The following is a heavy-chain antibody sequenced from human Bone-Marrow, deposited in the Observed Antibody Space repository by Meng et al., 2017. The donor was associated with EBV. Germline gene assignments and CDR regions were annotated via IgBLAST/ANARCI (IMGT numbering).Heavy chain of an antibody. CDR3: ARVLGTIYYGSASHDY. CDR1: GGSFGGYY. V-gene: IGHV4-34*01. CDR2: INHSGST. Sequence: QVQLQRWAAGLLNPSGALSSPGVGYGGSFGGYYWSWIRQPPGKGLEWIGEINHSGSTNYNPSLKSRVTISVDTSKNQFSLKLSSVTAADTAVYYCARVLGTIYYGSASHDYWGQGTLVTVSS. D-gene: IGHD3-10*01. J-gene: IGHJ4*02.